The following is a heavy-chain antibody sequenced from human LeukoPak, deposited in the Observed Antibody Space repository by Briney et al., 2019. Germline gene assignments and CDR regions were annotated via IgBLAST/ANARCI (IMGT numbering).Heavy chain of an antibody. CDR3: ARAYGGNSYDYFDY. Sequence: ASVKVSCKTSESTFSPYYIHWVRQAPGQGLECMGIINTHTGGTSYAQKFQGRVTMTRDMSTSTVYMELSSLRSEDSAVYFCARAYGGNSYDYFDYWGQGTLVTVSS. V-gene: IGHV1-46*01. CDR1: ESTFSPYY. J-gene: IGHJ4*02. CDR2: INTHTGGT. D-gene: IGHD4-23*01.